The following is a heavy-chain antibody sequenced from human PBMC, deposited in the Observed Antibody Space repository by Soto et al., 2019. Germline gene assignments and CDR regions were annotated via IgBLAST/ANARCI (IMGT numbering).Heavy chain of an antibody. D-gene: IGHD3-10*01. CDR3: ARETYGSGSYSFFDY. CDR2: IYYSGST. V-gene: IGHV4-59*01. CDR1: GGSISSYY. Sequence: QVQLQESGPGLVKPSETLSLTCTVSGGSISSYYWSWIRQPPGKGLEWIGYIYYSGSTNYNPSLKSRVTLSVDTSNNQFSLKPSSVTAADTAVYYCARETYGSGSYSFFDYWGQGTLVTVSS. J-gene: IGHJ4*02.